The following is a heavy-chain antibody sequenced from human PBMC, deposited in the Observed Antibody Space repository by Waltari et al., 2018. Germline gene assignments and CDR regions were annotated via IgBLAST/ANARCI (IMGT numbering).Heavy chain of an antibody. CDR3: ARGRPGCSGGSCYSLGYYGMDV. V-gene: IGHV1-3*01. J-gene: IGHJ6*02. Sequence: QVQLVQSGAEVKKPGASVKVSCKASGYTFTSYAMHWVRQAPGPGLEWMGWINAGNGNTKYSQKFQGRVTITRDTSASTAYMELSSLRSEDTAVYYCARGRPGCSGGSCYSLGYYGMDVWGQGTTVTVSS. D-gene: IGHD2-15*01. CDR2: INAGNGNT. CDR1: GYTFTSYA.